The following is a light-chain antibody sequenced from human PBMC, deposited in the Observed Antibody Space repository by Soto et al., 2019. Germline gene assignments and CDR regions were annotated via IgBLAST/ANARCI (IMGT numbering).Light chain of an antibody. CDR3: KQSYSTPIT. V-gene: IGKV1-39*01. Sequence: DIQMTQSPSSLSASVGDRVTITCRASQSISSYLNWYQQKPGKAPKLXIYAASSLQSGVPSRFSGSGSGTDFTLTIRSLQPEDFATYYCKQSYSTPITFGQGTRLEIK. J-gene: IGKJ5*01. CDR1: QSISSY. CDR2: AAS.